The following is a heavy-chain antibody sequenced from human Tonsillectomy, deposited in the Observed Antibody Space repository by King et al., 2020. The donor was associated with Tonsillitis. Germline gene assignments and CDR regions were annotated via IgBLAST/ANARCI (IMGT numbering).Heavy chain of an antibody. J-gene: IGHJ3*02. CDR2: IYHSGST. CDR3: ARVSSGSAFDI. Sequence: VQLQESGPGLVKPSETLSLTCAVSGYPISSGYYWGWIRQPPGKGLEWIGSIYHSGSTYYNPSLKSRVTISVDTSKNQFFLKLSSVTAADTAVYYCARVSSGSAFDIWGQGTMVTVSS. CDR1: GYPISSGYY. D-gene: IGHD6-19*01. V-gene: IGHV4-38-2*01.